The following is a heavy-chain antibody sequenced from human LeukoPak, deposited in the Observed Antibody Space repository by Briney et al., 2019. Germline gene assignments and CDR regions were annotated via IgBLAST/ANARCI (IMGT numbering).Heavy chain of an antibody. V-gene: IGHV1-8*01. CDR3: ASEDRLRDYYYGMDV. CDR2: MNPNSGST. Sequence: GASVKVSCKASGYTFTSYDINWVRQATGQGLEWMGWMNPNSGSTGYAQKFQGRVTMTRNTSISTAYMELSSLRSEDTAVYYCASEDRLRDYYYGMDVWGQGTTVTVSS. CDR1: GYTFTSYD. J-gene: IGHJ6*02. D-gene: IGHD4-17*01.